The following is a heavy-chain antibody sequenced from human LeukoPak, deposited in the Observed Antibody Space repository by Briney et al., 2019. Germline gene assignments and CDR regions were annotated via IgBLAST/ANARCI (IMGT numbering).Heavy chain of an antibody. V-gene: IGHV3-74*01. Sequence: PGGSLRLSCAASGITFSSYGMHWVRQTPGKGLLWVSDIRSDGSGTIYADSVRGRFTISRDNAKNTLYLQMNSLRAEDTAVYYCAILRGTVTEFDYWGEGTLVIVSS. CDR3: AILRGTVTEFDY. J-gene: IGHJ4*02. D-gene: IGHD4-17*01. CDR1: GITFSSYG. CDR2: IRSDGSGT.